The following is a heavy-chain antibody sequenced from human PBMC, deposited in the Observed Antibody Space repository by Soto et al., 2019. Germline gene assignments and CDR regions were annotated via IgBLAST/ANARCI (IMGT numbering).Heavy chain of an antibody. D-gene: IGHD2-2*01. J-gene: IGHJ6*02. V-gene: IGHV3-30-3*01. Sequence: PGGSLRLSCAAAGFTVSSYAMHWVRQDPGKGLEWVAVISYDGSNKYYADSVKGRFTIYRDNSKNTLYLQMNSLRAEDTAVYYCARDPWGLCSSTSCYRPTYYYYRMDVWGQGTTVTVSS. CDR3: ARDPWGLCSSTSCYRPTYYYYRMDV. CDR2: ISYDGSNK. CDR1: GFTVSSYA.